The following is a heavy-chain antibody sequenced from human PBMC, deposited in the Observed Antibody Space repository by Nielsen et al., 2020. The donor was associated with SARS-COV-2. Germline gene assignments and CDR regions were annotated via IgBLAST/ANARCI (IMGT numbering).Heavy chain of an antibody. CDR3: ARDGDLAAAVVNFDY. V-gene: IGHV3-30*04. CDR2: ISYDGSNK. CDR1: GFTFSSYA. D-gene: IGHD6-13*01. J-gene: IGHJ4*02. Sequence: GESLKISCAASGFTFSSYAMHWVRQAPGKGLEWVAVISYDGSNKYYADSVKGRFTISRDNSKNTLYLQMNSLRAEDTAVYYCARDGDLAAAVVNFDYWGQGTLVTVSS.